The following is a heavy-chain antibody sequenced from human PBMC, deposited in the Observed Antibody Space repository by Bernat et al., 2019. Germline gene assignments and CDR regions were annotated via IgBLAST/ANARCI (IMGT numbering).Heavy chain of an antibody. Sequence: EVQLLESGGGLVQPGGSLRLSCAASGFTFSSYAMSWVRQAPGKGLEWVSAISGSGGSTYYADSVKGRFTISRDNSKNTLYLQMNSLRAEDTAVYYCARGGRYCSGGSCYGFDYWGQGTLVTVSS. CDR2: ISGSGGST. V-gene: IGHV3-23*01. D-gene: IGHD2-15*01. CDR3: ARGGRYCSGGSCYGFDY. J-gene: IGHJ4*02. CDR1: GFTFSSYA.